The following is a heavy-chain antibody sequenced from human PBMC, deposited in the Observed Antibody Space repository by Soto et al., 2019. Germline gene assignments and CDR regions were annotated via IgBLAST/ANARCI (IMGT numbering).Heavy chain of an antibody. D-gene: IGHD6-13*01. CDR2: IIPIFGTA. Sequence: SVKVSCKASVDTFSRYVISWVRQAPGQGLEWMGGIIPIFGTANYAQKFQGRVTITADESTSTAYMELSSLRSEDTAVYYCARSDGIAAAGIPYYSYGMDVWGQGTTVTVSS. CDR1: VDTFSRYV. CDR3: ARSDGIAAAGIPYYSYGMDV. V-gene: IGHV1-69*13. J-gene: IGHJ6*02.